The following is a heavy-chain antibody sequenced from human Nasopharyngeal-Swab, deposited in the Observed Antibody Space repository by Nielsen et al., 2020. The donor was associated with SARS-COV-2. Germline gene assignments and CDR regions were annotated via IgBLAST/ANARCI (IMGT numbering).Heavy chain of an antibody. CDR1: GFTFSLYA. D-gene: IGHD3/OR15-3a*01. Sequence: GESLKISCSASGFTFSLYAMHWVRQAPGKGLDWVALIWYDGSREHYADSVKGRFTISRDNSKNTLYLQMNSLTAEDTATYYCARDMIVGPPDYFDHWGQGTLLTVSS. CDR3: ARDMIVGPPDYFDH. CDR2: IWYDGSRE. J-gene: IGHJ4*02. V-gene: IGHV3-33*08.